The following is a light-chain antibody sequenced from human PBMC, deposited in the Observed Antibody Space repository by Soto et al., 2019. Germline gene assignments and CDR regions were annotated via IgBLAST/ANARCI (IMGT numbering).Light chain of an antibody. CDR1: QSISTW. J-gene: IGKJ1*01. CDR3: QQYNSGVA. V-gene: IGKV1-5*01. CDR2: DAS. Sequence: DIQMTQSPSTLSASVGDSVTITCRASQSISTWLAWHQQKPGKVPKLLIFDASTLEGGVPSRFSGSGSGTEFTLTISSLQPDDFATYYCQQYNSGVAFGQGTKVEIK.